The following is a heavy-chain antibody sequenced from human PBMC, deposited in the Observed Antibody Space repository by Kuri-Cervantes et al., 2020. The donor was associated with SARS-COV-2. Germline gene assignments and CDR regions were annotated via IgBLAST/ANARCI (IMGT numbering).Heavy chain of an antibody. CDR3: ARLFGALTTVTTDWFDP. CDR2: IYYSGST. Sequence: GSLRLSCTVSGGSISSYYWSWIRQPPGKGLEWIGYIYYSGSTNYNPSLKSRVTISVDTSKNQFSLKLSSVTAADTAVYYCARLFGALTTVTTDWFDPWGQGTLVTVSS. V-gene: IGHV4-59*01. CDR1: GGSISSYY. D-gene: IGHD4-11*01. J-gene: IGHJ5*02.